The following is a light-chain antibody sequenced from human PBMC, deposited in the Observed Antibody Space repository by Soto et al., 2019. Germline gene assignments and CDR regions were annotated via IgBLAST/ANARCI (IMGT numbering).Light chain of an antibody. CDR2: DVS. Sequence: QSALTPPASVSGSPGQSITISCTGTSSDVGGYNYVSWYQQHPGKAPKLMIYDVSNRPSGVSNRFSGYKSGNTASLTISGLQAEDEADYYCSSYTSSSTPVVFGGGTKLTVL. CDR3: SSYTSSSTPVV. CDR1: SSDVGGYNY. J-gene: IGLJ2*01. V-gene: IGLV2-14*01.